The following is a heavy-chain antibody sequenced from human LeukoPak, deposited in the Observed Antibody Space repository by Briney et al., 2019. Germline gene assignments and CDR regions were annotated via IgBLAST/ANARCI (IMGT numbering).Heavy chain of an antibody. V-gene: IGHV3-21*01. CDR1: GFTFSSYA. CDR2: ISSSSSYI. D-gene: IGHD6-13*01. CDR3: ARGRGGYSSSWYDY. J-gene: IGHJ4*02. Sequence: GGSLRLSCAASGFTFSSYAMSWVRQAPGKGLEWVSSISSSSSYIYFADSVKGRFTISRDNAKNSLYLQMNSLRAEDTAYYYCARGRGGYSSSWYDYWGQGTLVTVSS.